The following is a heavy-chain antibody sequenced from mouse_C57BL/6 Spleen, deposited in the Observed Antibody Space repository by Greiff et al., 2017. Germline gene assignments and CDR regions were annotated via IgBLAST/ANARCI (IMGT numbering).Heavy chain of an antibody. D-gene: IGHD1-1*01. J-gene: IGHJ1*03. CDR2: INPSSGYT. CDR1: GYTFTSYT. CDR3: AREAITTVVDWYFDV. V-gene: IGHV1-4*01. Sequence: VQLQESGAELARPGASVKMSCKASGYTFTSYTMHWVKQRPGQGLEWIGYINPSSGYTKYNQKFKDKATLTADKSSSTAYMQLSSLTSEDSAVYYCAREAITTVVDWYFDVWGTGTTVTVSS.